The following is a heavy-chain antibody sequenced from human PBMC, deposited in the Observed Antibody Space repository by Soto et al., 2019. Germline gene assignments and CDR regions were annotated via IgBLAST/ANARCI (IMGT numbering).Heavy chain of an antibody. D-gene: IGHD1-7*01. CDR1: GFTFSTYW. V-gene: IGHV3-7*03. CDR3: AREPLTGTTSFDY. J-gene: IGHJ4*02. Sequence: PGVSLRLSCAGSGFTFSTYWMSWVRQAPGKGLEWVANIKHDGSEKYHVDSVKGRFTISRDNAKNSLYLQMNSLRAEDAALYYCAREPLTGTTSFDYWGQGTLVTVSS. CDR2: IKHDGSEK.